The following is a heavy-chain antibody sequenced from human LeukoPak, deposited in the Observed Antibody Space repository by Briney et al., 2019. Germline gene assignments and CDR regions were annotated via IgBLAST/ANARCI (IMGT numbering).Heavy chain of an antibody. V-gene: IGHV4-34*01. J-gene: IGHJ4*02. CDR2: INHSGST. Sequence: SETLSLTCAVYGGSFSGHYWSWIRQPPGKGLEWIGEINHSGSTNYNPSPKSRVTISVDTSKNQFSLKLSSVTAADTAVYYCARAPANGPAARIFDYWGQGTLVTVSS. CDR3: ARAPANGPAARIFDY. D-gene: IGHD2-2*01. CDR1: GGSFSGHY.